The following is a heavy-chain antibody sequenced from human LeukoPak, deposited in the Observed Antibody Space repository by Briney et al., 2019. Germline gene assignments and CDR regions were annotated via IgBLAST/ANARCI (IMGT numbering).Heavy chain of an antibody. D-gene: IGHD3-22*01. CDR2: IYSGGST. V-gene: IGHV3-66*01. CDR1: GFTVSSNY. CDR3: ARDRYYYDSSGYFIFDY. Sequence: GGSLRLSCAASGFTVSSNYMSWVRQAPGKGLEWVSVIYSGGSTYYADSVKGRFTISRDNSKNTLYLQMNSLRAEDTAVYYCARDRYYYDSSGYFIFDYWGQGTLVTVSS. J-gene: IGHJ4*02.